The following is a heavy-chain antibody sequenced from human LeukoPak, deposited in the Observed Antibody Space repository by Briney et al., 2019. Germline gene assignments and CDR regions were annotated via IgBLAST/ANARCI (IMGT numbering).Heavy chain of an antibody. CDR3: ARDEKIQLWFKRKPTLPDY. CDR2: ISYDGSNK. D-gene: IGHD5-18*01. V-gene: IGHV3-30-3*01. J-gene: IGHJ4*02. Sequence: PGGSLRLSCAASGFTFSNYAMRWVRQAPGKGLDWVAVISYDGSNKYYADSVKGRFTISRDNSKNTLYLQMNSLRAEDTAVYYCARDEKIQLWFKRKPTLPDYWGQGTLVTVSS. CDR1: GFTFSNYA.